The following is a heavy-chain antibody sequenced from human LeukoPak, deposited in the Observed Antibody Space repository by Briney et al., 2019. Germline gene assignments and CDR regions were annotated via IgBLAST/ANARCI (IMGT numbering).Heavy chain of an antibody. CDR2: IPYDGTNK. D-gene: IGHD6-13*01. CDR3: AKGGEQLAPYYFDY. V-gene: IGHV3-30*18. CDR1: GFTFSSYG. J-gene: IGHJ4*02. Sequence: GRSLRLSCAASGFTFSSYGMHWVRQAPGKGLEWVAVIPYDGTNKYYADSVKGRFTISRDNSKNTLYLQMNSLRAEDTAVYYCAKGGEQLAPYYFDYWGQGILVTVSS.